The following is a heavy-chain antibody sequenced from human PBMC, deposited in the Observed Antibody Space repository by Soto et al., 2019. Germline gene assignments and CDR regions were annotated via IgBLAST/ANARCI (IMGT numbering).Heavy chain of an antibody. D-gene: IGHD3-10*02. CDR2: IYYSGST. CDR3: ARVGVFVATTIDY. J-gene: IGHJ4*02. V-gene: IGHV4-30-4*01. CDR1: GGSISSGDYY. Sequence: QVQLQESGPGLVKPSQTLSLTCTVSGGSISSGDYYWSWIRQPPGKGLEWIGYIYYSGSTYYNPSLRPRVTISVHTSKTQFSLKRTSVTAADTAVYYCARVGVFVATTIDYWGQATLVTVSS.